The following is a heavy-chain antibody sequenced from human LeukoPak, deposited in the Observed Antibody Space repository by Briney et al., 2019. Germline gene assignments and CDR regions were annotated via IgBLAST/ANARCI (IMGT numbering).Heavy chain of an antibody. D-gene: IGHD6-13*01. V-gene: IGHV3-7*01. Sequence: PGGSLRLSCAASGFTFSSYWMSWVRQAPGKGLEWVANIKQDGSEKYYVDSVKGRFTISRDNAKNSLYLQMNSLRAEDTAVYYCGRDRASYSSSWYGGGFDYWGQGTLVTVSS. CDR3: GRDRASYSSSWYGGGFDY. CDR2: IKQDGSEK. CDR1: GFTFSSYW. J-gene: IGHJ4*02.